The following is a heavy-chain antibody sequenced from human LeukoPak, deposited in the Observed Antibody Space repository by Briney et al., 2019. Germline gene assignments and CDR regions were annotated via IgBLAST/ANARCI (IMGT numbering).Heavy chain of an antibody. Sequence: SETLSLTCTVSGGSISSSYWSWIRQPPGKGLEWIGYIYYSGSTNYNPSLTSRVTISVDTSKNQFSLKLSSVTAADTAVYYCARGHYDILTGYHNWFDPWGQGTLAAVSS. J-gene: IGHJ5*02. CDR1: GGSISSSY. D-gene: IGHD3-9*01. V-gene: IGHV4-59*01. CDR3: ARGHYDILTGYHNWFDP. CDR2: IYYSGST.